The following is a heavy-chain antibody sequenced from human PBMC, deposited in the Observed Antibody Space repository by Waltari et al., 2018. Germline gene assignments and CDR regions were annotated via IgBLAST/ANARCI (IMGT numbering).Heavy chain of an antibody. CDR3: ARISTGYTRGFFNF. CDR1: GYAFTNYG. V-gene: IGHV1-18*01. Sequence: QVQLVQSGAEVKKPGASVKVSCKASGYAFTNYGIGWVRQAPGQGLEWMGWNRTYHGQTKYTQKFQGRVTMTTDTATSTVHLDLRSLKADDTAVYYCARISTGYTRGFFNFWGQGTLVTVSS. D-gene: IGHD2-8*02. J-gene: IGHJ4*02. CDR2: NRTYHGQT.